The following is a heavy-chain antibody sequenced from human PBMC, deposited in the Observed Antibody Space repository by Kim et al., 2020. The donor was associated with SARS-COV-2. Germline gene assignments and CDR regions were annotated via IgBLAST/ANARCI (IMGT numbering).Heavy chain of an antibody. CDR1: GGSISSSSYY. D-gene: IGHD6-6*01. CDR2: IYYSGST. CDR3: ARPNLTQRIAAPFDY. Sequence: SETLSLTCTVSGGSISSSSYYWGWIRQPPGKGLEWIGSIYYSGSTYYNPSLKSRVTISVDTSKNQFSLKLSSVTAADTAVYYCARPNLTQRIAAPFDYWGQGTLVTVSS. J-gene: IGHJ4*02. V-gene: IGHV4-39*01.